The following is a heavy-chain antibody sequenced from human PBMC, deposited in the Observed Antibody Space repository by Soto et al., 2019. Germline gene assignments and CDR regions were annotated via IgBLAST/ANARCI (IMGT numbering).Heavy chain of an antibody. CDR3: TTDLIDQYSYGYKPHYYYYGMDV. CDR1: GFTLSNAW. V-gene: IGHV3-15*07. D-gene: IGHD5-18*01. J-gene: IGHJ6*02. Sequence: GGSLRLSCAASGFTLSNAWMNWVRQAPGKGLEWVGRIKSKTDGGTTDYAAPVKGRFTISRDDSKNTLYLQMNSLKTEDTAVYCCTTDLIDQYSYGYKPHYYYYGMDVWGQGTTVTVSS. CDR2: IKSKTDGGTT.